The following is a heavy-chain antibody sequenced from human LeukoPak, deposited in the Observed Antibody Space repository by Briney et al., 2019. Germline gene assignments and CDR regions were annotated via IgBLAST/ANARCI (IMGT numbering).Heavy chain of an antibody. Sequence: GGSLRLSCAASGFTFSDYYMSWIRQAPGKGLELVSYISSSGSTIYYADSVKGRFTISRDNAKNSLYLQMNSLRAEDTAVYYCARRHIVATTLDYWGQGTLVTVSS. CDR3: ARRHIVATTLDY. D-gene: IGHD5-12*01. CDR1: GFTFSDYY. V-gene: IGHV3-11*01. J-gene: IGHJ4*02. CDR2: ISSSGSTI.